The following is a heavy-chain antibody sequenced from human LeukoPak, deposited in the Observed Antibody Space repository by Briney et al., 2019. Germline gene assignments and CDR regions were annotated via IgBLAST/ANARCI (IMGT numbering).Heavy chain of an antibody. CDR2: ISGSGGST. CDR1: GFTFSSYA. D-gene: IGHD4-17*01. CDR3: AKDLDYGDYSPVF. Sequence: GGSLRLSCAASGFTFSSYAMSWIRQAPGKGLEWVSAISGSGGSTYYADSVKGRFTISRDNSKNTLYLQMNSLRAEDTAVYYCAKDLDYGDYSPVFWGQGTMVTVSS. V-gene: IGHV3-23*01. J-gene: IGHJ3*01.